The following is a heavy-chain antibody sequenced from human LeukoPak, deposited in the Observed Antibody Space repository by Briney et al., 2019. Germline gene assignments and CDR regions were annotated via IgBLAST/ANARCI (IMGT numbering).Heavy chain of an antibody. V-gene: IGHV1-46*01. CDR3: ARDYCSSTSCYRGGYYMDV. CDR2: INPSGGST. Sequence: GASVKVSCKASGYTFTSYYMHWVRQAPGQGLGWMGIINPSGGSTSYAQKFQGRVTMTRDMSTSTVYMELSSLRSEDTAVYYCARDYCSSTSCYRGGYYMDVWGKGTTVTVSS. D-gene: IGHD2-2*02. J-gene: IGHJ6*03. CDR1: GYTFTSYY.